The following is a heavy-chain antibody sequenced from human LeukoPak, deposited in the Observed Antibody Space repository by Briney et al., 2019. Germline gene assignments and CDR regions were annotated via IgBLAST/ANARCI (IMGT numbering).Heavy chain of an antibody. J-gene: IGHJ6*03. CDR3: ARAEKPNWGNYYYYCMDV. CDR2: INPISGGT. D-gene: IGHD7-27*01. V-gene: IGHV1-2*02. CDR1: GYTFTGYY. Sequence: ASVKVSCKASGYTFTGYYMHWVRQAPGQGLEWMGWINPISGGTNYAQKFQGRVTMTRDTSINTAFMEVARLRSDDTAVYYCARAEKPNWGNYYYYCMDVWGKGTTVTVSS.